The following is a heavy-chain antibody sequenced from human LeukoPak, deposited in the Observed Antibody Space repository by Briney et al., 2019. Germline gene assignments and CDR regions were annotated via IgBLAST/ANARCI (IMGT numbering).Heavy chain of an antibody. Sequence: GGSLRLSCAASGFTFSSYAMSWVRQAPGKGLEWVSAISGSGGSTYYADSVKGRFTISRDNSKNTLYLEMNSLRAEDTAVYYCAKRATGSGTYFSFDYWGQGSLVTVSS. CDR3: AKRATGSGTYFSFDY. D-gene: IGHD3-10*01. J-gene: IGHJ4*02. V-gene: IGHV3-23*01. CDR2: ISGSGGST. CDR1: GFTFSSYA.